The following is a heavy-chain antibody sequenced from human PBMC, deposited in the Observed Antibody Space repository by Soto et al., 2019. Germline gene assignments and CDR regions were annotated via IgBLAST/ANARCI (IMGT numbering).Heavy chain of an antibody. J-gene: IGHJ4*02. CDR1: GFSLSTSGMC. D-gene: IGHD6-6*01. CDR3: ALLSSISSTFDY. V-gene: IGHV2-70*01. Sequence: GPTLVNPTQTHTLTCTFSGFSLSTSGMCVSWIRQPPGKALEWLALIDWDDDKYYSTSLKTRLTISKDTSKNQVVLTMTNMDPVDTATYYCALLSSISSTFDYWGQGTLVTVSS. CDR2: IDWDDDK.